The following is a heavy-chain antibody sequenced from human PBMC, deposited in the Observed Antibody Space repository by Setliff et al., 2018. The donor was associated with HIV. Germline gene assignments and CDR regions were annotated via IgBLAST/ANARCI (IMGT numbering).Heavy chain of an antibody. J-gene: IGHJ4*02. V-gene: IGHV4-39*07. CDR1: GGSMTSSNYY. Sequence: SETLSLTCTVSGGSMTSSNYYWGWIRQSPGRGLEWIGSISSSGSTTYHPSLRSRVTVSAATSKNQFSLKLTSVTAADTAVYFCARDPHYFDTSGHYSWFYFDYWGQGTLVTVSA. D-gene: IGHD3-22*01. CDR2: ISSSGST. CDR3: ARDPHYFDTSGHYSWFYFDY.